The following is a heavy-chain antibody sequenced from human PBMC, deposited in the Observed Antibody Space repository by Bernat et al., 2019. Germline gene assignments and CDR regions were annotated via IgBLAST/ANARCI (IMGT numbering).Heavy chain of an antibody. J-gene: IGHJ3*02. CDR3: ARAEVATKDDAFDI. Sequence: EVQLVEPGGGLVQPGGSLRLSCAASGFTVSSNYMSWVRQAPGKGLEWVSVIYSGGSTYYADSVKGRFTISRDNSKNTLYLQMNSLRAEDTAVYYCARAEVATKDDAFDIWGQGTMVTVSS. V-gene: IGHV3-66*02. D-gene: IGHD5-12*01. CDR1: GFTVSSNY. CDR2: IYSGGST.